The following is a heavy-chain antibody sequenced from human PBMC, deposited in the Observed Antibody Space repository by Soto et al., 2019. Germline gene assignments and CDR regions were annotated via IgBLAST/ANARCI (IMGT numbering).Heavy chain of an antibody. CDR3: VRTSSY. J-gene: IGHJ4*02. D-gene: IGHD2-2*01. Sequence: HGGSLRLSCAASGFAVNSNYMSWVRQAPGKGLEWVSVIFGGGSTFYSDSVKGRFTISRDNSKNTVFLQMNSLRAEDTAVYYCVRTSSYWGQGIRVTVSS. CDR1: GFAVNSNY. V-gene: IGHV3-53*01. CDR2: IFGGGST.